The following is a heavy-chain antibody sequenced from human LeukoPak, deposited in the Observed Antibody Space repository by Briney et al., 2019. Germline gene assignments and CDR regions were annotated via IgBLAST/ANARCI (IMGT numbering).Heavy chain of an antibody. CDR1: GGSISSSAYS. D-gene: IGHD6-19*01. CDR2: IYYSGNT. CDR3: ASLQPSGEVTY. V-gene: IGHV4-39*01. Sequence: PSETLSLTCTVSGGSISSSAYSWGWIRQPPGKGLEWIGSIYYSGNTYYNPSLKSRVTISVDTSKNQFSLKLSSVTAADTAVHYCASLQPSGEVTYWGQGTLVTVSS. J-gene: IGHJ4*02.